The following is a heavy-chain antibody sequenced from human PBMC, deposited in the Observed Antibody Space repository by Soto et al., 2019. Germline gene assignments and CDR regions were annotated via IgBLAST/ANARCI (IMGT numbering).Heavy chain of an antibody. CDR2: TYQSGSA. CDR3: ARHISNFRYYYYAMDV. V-gene: IGHV4-30-2*06. J-gene: IGHJ6*02. CDR1: GGSITSGGYS. Sequence: SETLSLTCTVSGGSITSGGYSWTWIRQSPGKGLEWIGYTYQSGSAYYNPSLKSRVTISVDKSTNTAYLQWNTLRASDTAMYYCARHISNFRYYYYAMDVWGQGTTVTVS. D-gene: IGHD4-4*01.